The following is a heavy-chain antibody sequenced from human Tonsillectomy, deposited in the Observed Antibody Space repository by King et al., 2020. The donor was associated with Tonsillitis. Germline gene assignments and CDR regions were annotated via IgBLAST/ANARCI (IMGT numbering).Heavy chain of an antibody. J-gene: IGHJ5*02. Sequence: QLQESGPGLVKPSETLSLSCPVSGGSVSSSSYYWGWIRQPPGKGLEWIGNIYYSGSTHYNPSLKSRVAISVDTSKNQFSLKLSSVTAADTAVYYCASLRSSWPYWFDPWGQGTLVTVSS. V-gene: IGHV4-39*07. D-gene: IGHD6-13*01. CDR3: ASLRSSWPYWFDP. CDR2: IYYSGST. CDR1: GGSVSSSSYY.